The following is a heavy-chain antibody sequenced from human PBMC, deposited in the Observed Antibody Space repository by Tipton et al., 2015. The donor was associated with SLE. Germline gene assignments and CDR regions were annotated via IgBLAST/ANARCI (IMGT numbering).Heavy chain of an antibody. CDR3: ARDVAPGTTVTTQEDY. V-gene: IGHV4-38-2*02. D-gene: IGHD4-17*01. CDR2: IYYSGST. CDR1: GYSISSNYY. Sequence: TLSLTCTVSGYSISSNYYWGWIRQPPGKGLEWIGYIYYSGSTYYNPSLKSRVTISVDTSKNQFSLKLSSVTAADTAVYYCARDVAPGTTVTTQEDYWGQGTLVTVSS. J-gene: IGHJ4*02.